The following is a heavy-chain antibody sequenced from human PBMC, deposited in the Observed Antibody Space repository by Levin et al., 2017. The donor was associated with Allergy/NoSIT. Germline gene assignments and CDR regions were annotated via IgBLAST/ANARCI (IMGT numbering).Heavy chain of an antibody. Sequence: GSLRLSCAVYGGSLNGYYWSWIRQPPGKGLEWIGEINHSGSFNYNPSLKSRVTVSADTSKNQVSLQMNSVIAADTAVYYCARGRGVFRHGSFDLWGRGTLVTVSS. CDR1: GGSLNGYY. J-gene: IGHJ2*01. CDR2: INHSGSF. D-gene: IGHD2-8*01. CDR3: ARGRGVFRHGSFDL. V-gene: IGHV4-34*01.